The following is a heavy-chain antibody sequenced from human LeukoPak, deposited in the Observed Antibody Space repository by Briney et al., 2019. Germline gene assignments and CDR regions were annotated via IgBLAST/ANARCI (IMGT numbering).Heavy chain of an antibody. D-gene: IGHD2-2*01. Sequence: GGSLRLSCAASGFTFSSYGMHWVRQAPGKGLEWVAVIWYDGSNKYYADSVKGRFTISRDNSKNTLYLQMNSLRAEDTAVYYCARDWAVEVPAASTPLRRDYWGQGTLVTVSS. CDR2: IWYDGSNK. V-gene: IGHV3-33*01. CDR3: ARDWAVEVPAASTPLRRDY. J-gene: IGHJ4*02. CDR1: GFTFSSYG.